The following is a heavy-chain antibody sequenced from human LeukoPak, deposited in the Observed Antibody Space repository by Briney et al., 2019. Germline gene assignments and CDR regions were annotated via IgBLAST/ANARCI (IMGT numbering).Heavy chain of an antibody. D-gene: IGHD3-22*01. V-gene: IGHV3-11*01. Sequence: GGSLRLSCAASEFTFSDFYMSWIRQAPGKGLEWVSYISSSGGTIYYADSVKGRFTISRDNAKNSLYLQMNSLRVEDTAVYYCARVTTDSYDSSGYHDAFDIWGQGTMVTVSS. CDR2: ISSSGGTI. CDR1: EFTFSDFY. CDR3: ARVTTDSYDSSGYHDAFDI. J-gene: IGHJ3*02.